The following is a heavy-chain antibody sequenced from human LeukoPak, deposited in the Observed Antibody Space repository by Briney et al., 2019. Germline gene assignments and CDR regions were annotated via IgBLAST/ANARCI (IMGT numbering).Heavy chain of an antibody. Sequence: PSQTLSLTCTVSGGSVTSGGYSWTWIRQPPGKGLEWIGYIYHSGSTYYNPSLKSRLTISVDRSKNQISLKLSSVTAADTAVYFCARQGYTYAYNFWGQGTLVTVSS. CDR2: IYHSGST. CDR1: GGSVTSGGYS. CDR3: ARQGYTYAYNF. D-gene: IGHD5-18*01. V-gene: IGHV4-30-2*01. J-gene: IGHJ4*02.